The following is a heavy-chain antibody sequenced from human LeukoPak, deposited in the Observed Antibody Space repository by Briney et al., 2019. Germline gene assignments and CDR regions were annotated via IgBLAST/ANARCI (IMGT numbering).Heavy chain of an antibody. D-gene: IGHD2-21*01. Sequence: GGSLRLSCAASGFTLSAYPMHWVRQAPGKGLESVSAISDSGSRTYYANSVKGRFTISRDNSKNTLDLQMGSLRVEDMGVYYCARETKGDYDYWGQGTLVTVSS. J-gene: IGHJ4*02. CDR1: GFTLSAYP. CDR2: ISDSGSRT. CDR3: ARETKGDYDY. V-gene: IGHV3-64*01.